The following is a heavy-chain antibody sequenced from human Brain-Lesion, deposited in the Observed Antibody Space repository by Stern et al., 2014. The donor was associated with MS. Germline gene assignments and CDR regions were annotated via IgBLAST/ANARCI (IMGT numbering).Heavy chain of an antibody. D-gene: IGHD3-16*01. CDR2: IWYDGTEE. CDR1: GFTFENYG. J-gene: IGHJ6*02. Sequence: VQLVESGGGVVQPGRSLRLSCAASGFTFENYGMHWVRQAPGKGLEGVALIWYDGTEEYYTDSEKGRFTIFRDNSKRILYLQMNRLRAEDTAVYYCARRRSLLGPYAMDVWGQGTPVIVSS. V-gene: IGHV3-33*01. CDR3: ARRRSLLGPYAMDV.